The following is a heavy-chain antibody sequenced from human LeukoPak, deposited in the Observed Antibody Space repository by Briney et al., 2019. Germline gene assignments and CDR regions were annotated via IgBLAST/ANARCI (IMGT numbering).Heavy chain of an antibody. CDR3: ATTNSGSGGYSAY. V-gene: IGHV4-39*01. CDR2: IYYSGRT. Sequence: PSETLSLTCTVSGGSISSGNYHWGWIRQPPGKGLEWLGSIYYSGRTYYNPSLKSRVIISVDTSKSEFSLKLSSVTAADTAVYYCATTNSGSGGYSAYWGQGTLVTVSS. CDR1: GGSISSGNYH. J-gene: IGHJ4*02. D-gene: IGHD3-10*01.